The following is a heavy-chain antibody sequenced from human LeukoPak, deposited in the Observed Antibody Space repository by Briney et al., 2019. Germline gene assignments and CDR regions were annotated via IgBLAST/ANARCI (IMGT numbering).Heavy chain of an antibody. CDR3: AREAVVDYYYYMDV. CDR1: GGTFSSYA. V-gene: IGHV1-69*05. Sequence: SVKVSCKASGGTFSSYAISWVRQAPGQGLEWMGGIIPIFGTANYAQKLQGRVTMTTDTSTSTAYMELRSLRSDDTAVYYCAREAVVDYYYYMDVWGKGTTVTVSS. CDR2: IIPIFGTA. D-gene: IGHD4-23*01. J-gene: IGHJ6*03.